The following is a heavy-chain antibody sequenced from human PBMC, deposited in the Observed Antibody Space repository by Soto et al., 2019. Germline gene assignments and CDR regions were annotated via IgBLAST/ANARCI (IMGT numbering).Heavy chain of an antibody. CDR2: TYHSGNS. CDR3: ASDTSGGYVGYFDP. V-gene: IGHV4-30-2*01. Sequence: QLQLQESGSRLVKFSETLSLTCDVSGDTISTGGYTWAWIRQPPGKALGWIGHTYHSGNSYCNPSLKSRVIISVDMSKNQFTLKVSSVTAADTAAYYCASDTSGGYVGYFDPWGQGILVTVSS. J-gene: IGHJ5*02. CDR1: GDTISTGGYT. D-gene: IGHD5-12*01.